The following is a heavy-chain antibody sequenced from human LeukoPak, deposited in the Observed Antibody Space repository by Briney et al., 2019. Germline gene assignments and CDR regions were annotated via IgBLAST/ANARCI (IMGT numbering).Heavy chain of an antibody. CDR1: RYTLTRYY. V-gene: IGHV1-2*02. CDR3: ARGPSYYYDSRGYFPYAPDY. CDR2: INPNSACT. Sequence: GASVTVSCKPSRYTLTRYYMHLVRQAPGHALEGMGWINPNSACTNYAQKFQSRVTMTRDTSISTAYMELSRLRSDDTAEYYCARGPSYYYDSRGYFPYAPDYWGQGTLVTVSS. D-gene: IGHD3-22*01. J-gene: IGHJ4*02.